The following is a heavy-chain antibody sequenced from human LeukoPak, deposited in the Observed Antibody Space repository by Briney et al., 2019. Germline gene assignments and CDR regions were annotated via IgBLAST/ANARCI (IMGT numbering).Heavy chain of an antibody. D-gene: IGHD1-1*01. CDR2: IYYSGST. J-gene: IGHJ3*02. CDR3: ARNPYRTTAPLDAFDI. Sequence: SETLSLTCTVSGGSISSSSYYWGWIRQPPGKGLEWIGSIYYSGSTYYNPSLKSRVTISVDTSKNQFSLKLSSVTAADTAVYYCARNPYRTTAPLDAFDIWGQGTMVTVPS. V-gene: IGHV4-39*07. CDR1: GGSISSSSYY.